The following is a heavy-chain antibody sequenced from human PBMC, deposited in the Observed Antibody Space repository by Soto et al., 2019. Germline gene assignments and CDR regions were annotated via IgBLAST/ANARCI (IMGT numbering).Heavy chain of an antibody. J-gene: IGHJ5*02. CDR3: ARGITIFGVVIMSPGWFDP. CDR1: GGSISSGGYY. D-gene: IGHD3-3*01. V-gene: IGHV4-31*03. Sequence: PSETLSLTCTVSGGSISSGGYYWGWIRQHPGKGLEWIGYIYYSGSTYYNPSLKSRVTISVDTSKNQFSLKLSSVTAADTAVYYCARGITIFGVVIMSPGWFDPWGQGTLVTVSS. CDR2: IYYSGST.